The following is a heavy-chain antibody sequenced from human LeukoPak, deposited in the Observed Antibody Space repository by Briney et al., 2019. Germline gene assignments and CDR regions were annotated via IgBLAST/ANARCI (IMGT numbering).Heavy chain of an antibody. CDR1: GGSISSYY. Sequence: SETLSLTCTVSGGSISSYYWSWIRQPPEKGLEWIGYIYYSGSTNYNPSLKSRVTISVDRSKNQFSLKLSSVTAADTAVYYCARDVRSEYYFDYWGQGTLVTVSS. V-gene: IGHV4-59*12. CDR3: ARDVRSEYYFDY. CDR2: IYYSGST. J-gene: IGHJ4*02. D-gene: IGHD3-10*02.